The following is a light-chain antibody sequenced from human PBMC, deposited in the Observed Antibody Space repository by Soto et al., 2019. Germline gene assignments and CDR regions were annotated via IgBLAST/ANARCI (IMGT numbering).Light chain of an antibody. CDR2: DAS. V-gene: IGKV3-11*01. CDR1: QSVSYF. Sequence: EVVLTQSPATLSLSPGERATLSCRASQSVSYFLAWYQQKPGQAPRLLIYDASNRATGIPARFSGSGSGTDFTLTISSLEPEDFAVYYCQQRSIWPRTFGGGTKVEIK. CDR3: QQRSIWPRT. J-gene: IGKJ4*01.